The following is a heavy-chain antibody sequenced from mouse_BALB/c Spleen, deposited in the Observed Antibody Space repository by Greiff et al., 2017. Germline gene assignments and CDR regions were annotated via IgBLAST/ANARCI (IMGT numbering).Heavy chain of an antibody. CDR3: ARSLYGPYYAMDY. D-gene: IGHD1-1*01. V-gene: IGHV3-2*02. CDR1: GYSITSDYA. Sequence: EVKLVESGPGLVKPSQSLSLTCTVTGYSITSDYAWNWIRQFPGNKLEWMGYISYSGSTSYNPSLKSRISITRDTSKNQFFLQLNSVTTEDTATYYCARSLYGPYYAMDYWGQGTSVTVSS. J-gene: IGHJ4*01. CDR2: ISYSGST.